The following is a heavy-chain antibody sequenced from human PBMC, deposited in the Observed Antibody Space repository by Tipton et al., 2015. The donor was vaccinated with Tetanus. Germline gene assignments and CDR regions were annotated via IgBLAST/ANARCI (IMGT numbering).Heavy chain of an antibody. Sequence: TLSLTCIVSGGSMSGSGHYGAWVRQSPGKGLEWIGSISYSGRTYYSPSLKSRVNMSVDTSKKDFSVRLGSVTAADTAVYYCARLRGIVSRSRWAFDYWGQGILVTVSS. D-gene: IGHD5-24*01. V-gene: IGHV4-39*02. CDR2: ISYSGRT. CDR3: ARLRGIVSRSRWAFDY. J-gene: IGHJ4*02. CDR1: GGSMSGSGHY.